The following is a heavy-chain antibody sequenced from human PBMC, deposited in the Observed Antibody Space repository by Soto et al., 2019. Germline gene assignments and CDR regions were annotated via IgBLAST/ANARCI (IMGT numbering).Heavy chain of an antibody. CDR2: INPSGGST. CDR1: GYTFTSYY. D-gene: IGHD6-13*01. Sequence: QVQLVQSGAEVKKPGASVKVSCKASGYTFTSYYMHWLRQAPGQGLEWMGIINPSGGSTSYAQNFQGRVTMTRDTSTSTVYMELGSLRSEDTAVYYCARDQNVAAAGRVAFDIWGQGTMVTVSS. J-gene: IGHJ3*02. V-gene: IGHV1-46*01. CDR3: ARDQNVAAAGRVAFDI.